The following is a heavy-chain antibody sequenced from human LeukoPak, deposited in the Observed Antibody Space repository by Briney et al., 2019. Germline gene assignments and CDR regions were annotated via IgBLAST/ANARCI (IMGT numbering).Heavy chain of an antibody. V-gene: IGHV3-53*01. Sequence: GGSLRLSCAVSGFSDSTDYMTWVRQAPGKELEWVSTLYSGGNTYYADSVKGRFTISRDNSKNTLHLEMSSLRAEDTAVYSCARGWGSFENWGQGTLVAVSS. J-gene: IGHJ4*02. CDR1: GFSDSTDY. CDR2: LYSGGNT. D-gene: IGHD7-27*01. CDR3: ARGWGSFEN.